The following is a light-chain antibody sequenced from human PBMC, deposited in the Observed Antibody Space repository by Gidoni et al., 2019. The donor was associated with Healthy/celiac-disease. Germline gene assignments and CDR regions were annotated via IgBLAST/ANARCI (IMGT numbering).Light chain of an antibody. CDR2: EVN. J-gene: IGLJ2*01. CDR3: CSYEGSSFVV. Sequence: QSALTQPASVSGSPGQSITISCTGTSSDVGSHNLVSWYQQHPGKAPKLMIYEVNERPSGVSNRFSGSKSGNTASLTISGLQAEDEADYYCCSYEGSSFVVFGGGTQLTVL. V-gene: IGLV2-23*02. CDR1: SSDVGSHNL.